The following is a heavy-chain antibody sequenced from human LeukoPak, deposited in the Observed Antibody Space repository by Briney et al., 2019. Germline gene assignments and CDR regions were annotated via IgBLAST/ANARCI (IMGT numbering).Heavy chain of an antibody. CDR2: ISSSGSGGNT. CDR1: GLTLSSYA. J-gene: IGHJ2*01. CDR3: AKDRTVGASYWYFDL. V-gene: IGHV3-23*01. D-gene: IGHD1-26*01. Sequence: GGSLRLSCPASGLTLSSYAMSWARQAPGKGLGWVSGISSSGSGGNTYYADSVKGRFTISRDSSKNTLFLHMNTLRAEDTAIYYCAKDRTVGASYWYFDLWGRGTLVTVSS.